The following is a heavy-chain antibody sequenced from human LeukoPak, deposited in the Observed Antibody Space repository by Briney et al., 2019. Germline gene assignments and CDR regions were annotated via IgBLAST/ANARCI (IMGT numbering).Heavy chain of an antibody. D-gene: IGHD2-15*01. CDR2: IKQDGSEK. CDR1: GFTLSSYW. Sequence: GGSLRLSCAASGFTLSSYWMSWVRQAPGKGLEWVANIKQDGSEKYYVDSVKGRFTISRDNSKNTLYLQMNSLRADDTAVYYCAKDKFSVAVVADRLKWFDPWGQGTLVTVSS. V-gene: IGHV3-7*03. J-gene: IGHJ5*02. CDR3: AKDKFSVAVVADRLKWFDP.